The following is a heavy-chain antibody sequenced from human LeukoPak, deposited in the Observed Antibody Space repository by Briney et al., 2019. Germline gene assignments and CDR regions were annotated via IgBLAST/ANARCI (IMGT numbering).Heavy chain of an antibody. CDR3: ARGKNYYDSSGYPYYFDY. D-gene: IGHD3-22*01. J-gene: IGHJ4*02. CDR1: GGTFSSYA. V-gene: IGHV1-69*13. CDR2: IIPIFGTA. Sequence: ASVKVSCKASGGTFSSYAISWVRQAPGQGLEWMGGIIPIFGTANYAQKFQGRVTITADESTSTAYMELSSLRSEDTAVYYCARGKNYYDSSGYPYYFDYWGQGTQVTVSS.